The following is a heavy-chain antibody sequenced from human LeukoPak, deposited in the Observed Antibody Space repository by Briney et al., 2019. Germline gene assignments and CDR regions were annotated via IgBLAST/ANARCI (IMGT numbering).Heavy chain of an antibody. CDR1: GGFINSGTHY. V-gene: IGHV4-61*02. CDR3: AREESDWSSLGYYYHYMDV. Sequence: PSETLSLTCTVSGGFINSGTHYWTRIRQPAGKGLEWIGRIYTSGSTNYKPSLKSRVTISVDASKNQFSLKLGSVTAADTAVYYCAREESDWSSLGYYYHYMDVWGKGTTVTISS. J-gene: IGHJ6*03. D-gene: IGHD3-9*01. CDR2: IYTSGST.